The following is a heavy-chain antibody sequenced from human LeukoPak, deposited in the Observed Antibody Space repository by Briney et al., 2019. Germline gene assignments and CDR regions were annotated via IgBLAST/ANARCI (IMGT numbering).Heavy chain of an antibody. Sequence: PSETLSLTGVVSGGPNTNDNWWNWVRQPPGKGLEWIGEIHHTGRTSYNPSLKSRVTISVDKSKNEFSLKVTSVTAADTAVYYCARNGYYSSDYWGQGTLVTVSS. V-gene: IGHV4-4*02. J-gene: IGHJ4*02. CDR2: IHHTGRT. CDR3: ARNGYYSSDY. CDR1: GGPNTNDNW. D-gene: IGHD4-17*01.